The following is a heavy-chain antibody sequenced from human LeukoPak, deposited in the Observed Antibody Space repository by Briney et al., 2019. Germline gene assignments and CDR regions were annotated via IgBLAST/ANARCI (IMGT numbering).Heavy chain of an antibody. CDR2: IISDGITT. CDR3: AADGEYAFLV. J-gene: IGHJ3*01. CDR1: GLTFHNTW. Sequence: GGSLRLSCAASGLTFHNTWMHWIRQAPGKGLVWVSRIISDGITTTYADSVKGRFTISRDNAKNTLYLQMNSLRADDTAVYYCAADGEYAFLVWGQGTMVTVSS. D-gene: IGHD2/OR15-2a*01. V-gene: IGHV3-74*01.